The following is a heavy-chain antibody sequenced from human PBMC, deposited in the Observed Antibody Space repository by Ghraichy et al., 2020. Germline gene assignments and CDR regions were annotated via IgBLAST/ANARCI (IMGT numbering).Heavy chain of an antibody. J-gene: IGHJ4*02. CDR1: GGSISSSTYY. CDR3: ARRPYHDSNGHYYYFDY. Sequence: SETLSLTCTVSGGSISSSTYYWGWIRRPPGKGLEWIGSIHYSGSTYYNPSLKSRVTISVDTSKNQFSLNLFSMTAADTAVYYCARRPYHDSNGHYYYFDYWGQGTLVTVSS. V-gene: IGHV4-39*01. CDR2: IHYSGST. D-gene: IGHD3-22*01.